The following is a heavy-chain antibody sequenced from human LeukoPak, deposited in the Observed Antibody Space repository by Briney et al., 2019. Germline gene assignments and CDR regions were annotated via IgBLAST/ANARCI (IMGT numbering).Heavy chain of an antibody. CDR2: ITSTSSYV. V-gene: IGHV3-21*01. CDR1: GFTFSTYN. Sequence: GGSLRLSCEASGFTFSTYNMNWVRQAPGKRLEWVSSITSTSSYVFYADSVKGRFTISRDNAKNSLYLQMNSLRAEDTAVYYCARVVVAATNDAFDIWGQGTMVTVSS. CDR3: ARVVVAATNDAFDI. D-gene: IGHD2-15*01. J-gene: IGHJ3*02.